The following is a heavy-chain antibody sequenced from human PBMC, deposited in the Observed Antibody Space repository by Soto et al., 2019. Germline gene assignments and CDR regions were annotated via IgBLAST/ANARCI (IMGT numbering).Heavy chain of an antibody. V-gene: IGHV3-30*18. D-gene: IGHD6-13*01. J-gene: IGHJ4*02. CDR2: ISYDGRND. CDR1: GFTFSNYG. Sequence: QVQLVESGGGVVQPGRSLRLSCAASGFTFSNYGMHWVRQAPGKWLEWVAIISYDGRNDYFVDSVKGRFTISRDNSKNTLYLQMNSLRVEDTAVYYCAKDWALAAARNIFDCWGQGTLVTVSS. CDR3: AKDWALAAARNIFDC.